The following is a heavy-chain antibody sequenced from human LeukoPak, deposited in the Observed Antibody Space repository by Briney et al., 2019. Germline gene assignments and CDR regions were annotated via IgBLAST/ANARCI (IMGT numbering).Heavy chain of an antibody. CDR3: ARDRDPGYCSGGSCSLDY. CDR2: ISAYNGNT. V-gene: IGHV1-18*01. Sequence: GTSVKVSCKASGYTFTSYGISWVRQAPGQGLEWMGWISAYNGNTNYAQKLQGRVTMTTDTSTSTAYMELRSLRSDDTAVYYCARDRDPGYCSGGSCSLDYWGQGTLVTVSS. J-gene: IGHJ4*02. D-gene: IGHD2-15*01. CDR1: GYTFTSYG.